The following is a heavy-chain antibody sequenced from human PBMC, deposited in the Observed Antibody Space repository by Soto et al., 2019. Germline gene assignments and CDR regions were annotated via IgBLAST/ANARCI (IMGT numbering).Heavy chain of an antibody. V-gene: IGHV3-15*01. CDR1: GFTFSNAW. Sequence: PGGSLRLSCAASGFTFSNAWMSWVRQAPGKGLEWVGRIKSKTDGGTTDYAAPVKGRFTISRDDSKNTLYLQMNSLKTEDTAVYYCTTRTSCHRRCLREEDYWGQGTLVTVSS. J-gene: IGHJ4*02. CDR3: TTRTSCHRRCLREEDY. D-gene: IGHD2-15*01. CDR2: IKSKTDGGTT.